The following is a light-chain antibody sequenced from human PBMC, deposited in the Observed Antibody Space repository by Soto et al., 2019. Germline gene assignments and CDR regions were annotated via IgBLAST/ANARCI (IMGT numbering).Light chain of an antibody. CDR2: EVS. Sequence: QSVLTQPPSASGSPGQSVTISCTGTSSDVGGYNYVSWYQQHPGKAPKLMIYEVSKLPSGVPDRFSGSKSGNTASLTVSGLQAEDEADYDCSSYAGSNNFYGFGTGTKVTVL. J-gene: IGLJ1*01. CDR3: SSYAGSNNFYG. V-gene: IGLV2-8*01. CDR1: SSDVGGYNY.